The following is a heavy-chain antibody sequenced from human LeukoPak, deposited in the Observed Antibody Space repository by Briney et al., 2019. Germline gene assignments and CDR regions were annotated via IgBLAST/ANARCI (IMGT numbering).Heavy chain of an antibody. D-gene: IGHD2-2*01. CDR1: GFTFDDYA. CDR3: AKGAWDRYCSSTSCSLDY. CDR2: ISWNSGSI. J-gene: IGHJ4*02. Sequence: GRSLRLSCAAPGFTFDDYAMHWVRQAPGKGLEWVSGISWNSGSIGYADSVKGRFTISRDNAKNSLYLQMNSLRAEDTALYYCAKGAWDRYCSSTSCSLDYWGQGTLVTVSS. V-gene: IGHV3-9*01.